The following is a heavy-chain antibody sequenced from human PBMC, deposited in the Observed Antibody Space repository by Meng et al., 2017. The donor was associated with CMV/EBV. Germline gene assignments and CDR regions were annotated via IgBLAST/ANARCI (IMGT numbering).Heavy chain of an antibody. V-gene: IGHV3-21*01. CDR2: ISSSSSYI. CDR3: AREGRRAHGMDV. Sequence: GESLKISCAASGFTFGSYSMNWVRQAPGKGLEWVSSISSSSSYIYYADSVKGRFTISRDNAKNSLYLQMNSLRAEDTAVYYCAREGRRAHGMDVWGQGTTVTVSS. CDR1: GFTFGSYS. J-gene: IGHJ6*02.